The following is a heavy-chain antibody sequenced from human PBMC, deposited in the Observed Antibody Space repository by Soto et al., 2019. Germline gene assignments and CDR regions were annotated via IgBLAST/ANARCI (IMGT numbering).Heavy chain of an antibody. V-gene: IGHV1-18*01. D-gene: IGHD6-6*01. CDR2: NSLYNANT. J-gene: IGHJ4*02. Sequence: QVQLVQSGGEVKKPGASVKVSCKASGYTFTSYGINWVRQAPGHGLEWVVWNSLYNANTNYARKLQDRVTMTIDTSTSTVYLELSSLTSDDTAVYYCARTSRGSSRLDYWGQGTLVTVSS. CDR3: ARTSRGSSRLDY. CDR1: GYTFTSYG.